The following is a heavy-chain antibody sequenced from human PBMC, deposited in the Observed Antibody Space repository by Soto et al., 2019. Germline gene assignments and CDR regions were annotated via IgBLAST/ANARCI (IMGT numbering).Heavy chain of an antibody. V-gene: IGHV4-38-2*02. D-gene: IGHD4-17*01. CDR1: GYSISSGYY. J-gene: IGHJ4*02. CDR2: IYHSGST. Sequence: PSQTLSLTCAVSGYSISSGYYWGWIRQPPGKGLEWIGSIYHSGSTYYNPSLKSRVTISVDTSKNQFSLKLSSVTAADTAVYYCARDNSYGDNDYWGQGNLGTFS. CDR3: ARDNSYGDNDY.